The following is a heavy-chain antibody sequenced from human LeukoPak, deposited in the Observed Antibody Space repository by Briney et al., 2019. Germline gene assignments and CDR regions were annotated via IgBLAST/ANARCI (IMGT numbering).Heavy chain of an antibody. CDR3: AKDPTPGFVVVIAIPDY. V-gene: IGHV3-30*02. Sequence: GRSLRLSCAASGFTFDDYAMHWVRQAPGKGLEWVAFIRYDGSNKYYADSVKGRFTISRDNSKNTLYLQMNSLRAEDTAVYYCAKDPTPGFVVVIAIPDYWGQGTLVTVSS. J-gene: IGHJ4*02. CDR2: IRYDGSNK. D-gene: IGHD2-21*01. CDR1: GFTFDDYA.